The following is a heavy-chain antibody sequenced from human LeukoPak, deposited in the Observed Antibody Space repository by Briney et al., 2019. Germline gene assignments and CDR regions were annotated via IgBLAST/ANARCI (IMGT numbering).Heavy chain of an antibody. V-gene: IGHV3-21*01. CDR3: TTELGDFWSGSFQHSYYFDY. J-gene: IGHJ4*02. Sequence: KAGGSLRLSCAASGFTFSSYSMNWVRQAPGKGLEWVSSISSSSSYIYYADSVKGRFTISRDNSKNTVYLQMNSLRVEDTAVYYCTTELGDFWSGSFQHSYYFDYWGQGTLVTVSS. CDR1: GFTFSSYS. D-gene: IGHD3-3*01. CDR2: ISSSSSYI.